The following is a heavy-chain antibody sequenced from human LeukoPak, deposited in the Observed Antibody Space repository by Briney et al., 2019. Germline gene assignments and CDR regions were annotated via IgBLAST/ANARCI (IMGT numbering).Heavy chain of an antibody. CDR3: ARAKYYYGSGSYYHAFDI. D-gene: IGHD3-10*01. J-gene: IGHJ3*02. Sequence: SETLSLTCTVSGGSISSSSYYWSWIRQPPGKGLGWIGYIYYSGSTYYNPSLKSRVTISVDTSKNQFSLKLSSVTAADTAVYYCARAKYYYGSGSYYHAFDIWGQGTMVTVSS. CDR1: GGSISSSSYY. V-gene: IGHV4-30-4*01. CDR2: IYYSGST.